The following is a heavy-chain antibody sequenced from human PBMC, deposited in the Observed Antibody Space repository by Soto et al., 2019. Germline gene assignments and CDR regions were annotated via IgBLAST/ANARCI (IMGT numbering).Heavy chain of an antibody. CDR3: AIDPTIGTTSNFDY. Sequence: EVQLVESGGGLVQPGRSLRPSCAASGFTFDDYAMHWVRQAPGKGLEWVSGISRITGGIAYADSVKGRFTIYRDNAKNSLYLQMNSLRAEDTALYYCAIDPTIGTTSNFDYWGQGTLVTVSS. V-gene: IGHV3-9*01. CDR1: GFTFDDYA. J-gene: IGHJ4*02. CDR2: ISRITGGI. D-gene: IGHD4-17*01.